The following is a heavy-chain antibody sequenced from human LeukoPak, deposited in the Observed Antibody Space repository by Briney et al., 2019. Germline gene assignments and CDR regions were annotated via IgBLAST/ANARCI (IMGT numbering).Heavy chain of an antibody. CDR2: IKHDGSEA. Sequence: TGGSLRLSCAASESTFDSYWMSWVRQAPGKGLQWVANIKHDGSEAHYVDSVKGRFTISRDNAKNSLSLQMNSLTVDDTGVYFCTRDALFGSGRTHLDFWSQGALVSVSS. D-gene: IGHD3-10*01. V-gene: IGHV3-7*04. CDR1: ESTFDSYW. CDR3: TRDALFGSGRTHLDF. J-gene: IGHJ4*02.